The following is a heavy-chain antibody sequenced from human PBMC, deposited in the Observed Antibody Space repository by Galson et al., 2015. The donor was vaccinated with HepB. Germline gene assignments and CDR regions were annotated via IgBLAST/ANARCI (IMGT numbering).Heavy chain of an antibody. V-gene: IGHV3-23*01. Sequence: SLRLSCAASGFTFSSYAMSWVRQAPGKGLEWVSAISGSGGSTYYADSVKGRFTISRDNSKNTLYLQMNSLRAEDTAVYYCAKGSYYDILTGYYSYYYYMDVWGKGTTVTVSS. D-gene: IGHD3-9*01. CDR2: ISGSGGST. CDR3: AKGSYYDILTGYYSYYYYMDV. CDR1: GFTFSSYA. J-gene: IGHJ6*03.